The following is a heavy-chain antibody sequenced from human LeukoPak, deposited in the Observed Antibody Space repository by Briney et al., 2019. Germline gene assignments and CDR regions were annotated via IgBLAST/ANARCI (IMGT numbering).Heavy chain of an antibody. CDR3: ARITTVVRGYYYYYYMDV. D-gene: IGHD2-15*01. CDR1: GFSLSNARMG. Sequence: SGPTLVNPTETLTLTCTVSGFSLSNARMGVSWIRQPPGKALEWLAHIFSNDEKSYSTSLKSTLTISKDTSKSQVVLTMTNMDPVDTATYYCARITTVVRGYYYYYYMDVWGKGTTVTVSS. J-gene: IGHJ6*03. CDR2: IFSNDEK. V-gene: IGHV2-26*01.